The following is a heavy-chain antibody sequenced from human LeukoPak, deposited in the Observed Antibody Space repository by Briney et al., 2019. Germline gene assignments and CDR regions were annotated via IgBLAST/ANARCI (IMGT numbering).Heavy chain of an antibody. CDR2: IIPIFVPA. V-gene: IGHV1-69*05. J-gene: IGHJ6*03. CDR3: ACSDYYYYYMDV. D-gene: IGHD2-15*01. CDR1: SXYA. Sequence: SXYAMXXVRQAPGQGLXXXGRIIPIFVPATYPQKFQGRLTITTDESTSTAYMDLSSLRSEDTAVYYCACSDYYYYYMDVWGKGTTVTVSS.